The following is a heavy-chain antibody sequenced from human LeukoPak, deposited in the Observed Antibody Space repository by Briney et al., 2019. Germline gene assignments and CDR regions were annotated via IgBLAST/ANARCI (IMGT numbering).Heavy chain of an antibody. V-gene: IGHV3-23*01. Sequence: GGSLRLSCAASGFTFSSYAMSWVRQAPGKGLEWVSVIGGSGGSTFYADSVKGRFTISRDNSKNTLYVQMNSLRAEDTAVYYCARTYDGSGFHSLDSWGQGTLVTVSS. CDR3: ARTYDGSGFHSLDS. CDR2: IGGSGGST. D-gene: IGHD3-22*01. J-gene: IGHJ4*02. CDR1: GFTFSSYA.